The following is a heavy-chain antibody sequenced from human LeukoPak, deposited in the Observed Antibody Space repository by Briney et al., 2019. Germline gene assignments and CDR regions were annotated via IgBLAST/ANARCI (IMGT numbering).Heavy chain of an antibody. D-gene: IGHD3-3*01. CDR1: GGSINNYY. CDR2: IYYSGST. V-gene: IGHV4-59*01. J-gene: IGHJ4*02. Sequence: PSETLSLTCTVSGGSINNYYWSWIRQPPGKGLEWIGYIYYSGSTNYNPSLKSRVTISVDTSKNQFSLKLSSVTAADTALYYCARDPWRRLDYWAQGTLVTVSS. CDR3: ARDPWRRLDY.